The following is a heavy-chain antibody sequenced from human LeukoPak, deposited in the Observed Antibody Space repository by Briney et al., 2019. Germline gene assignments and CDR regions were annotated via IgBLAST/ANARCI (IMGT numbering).Heavy chain of an antibody. CDR3: TTEMGATRGYFDY. D-gene: IGHD1-26*01. CDR2: IKSKTDGGTT. J-gene: IGHJ4*02. CDR1: GFTFSNAW. Sequence: PGGSLRLSCAASGFTFSNAWMSWVRQAPGKGLEWVGRIKSKTDGGTTDYAAPVKGRFTISRDDSKNTLYLQMNSLKTEDTAVYYCTTEMGATRGYFDYWGQGTLVTVSS. V-gene: IGHV3-15*01.